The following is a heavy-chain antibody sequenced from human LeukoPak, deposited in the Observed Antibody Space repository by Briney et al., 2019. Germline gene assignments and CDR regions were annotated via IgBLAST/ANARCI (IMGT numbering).Heavy chain of an antibody. J-gene: IGHJ3*01. V-gene: IGHV3-48*04. CDR1: GFTFGSYT. CDR2: INSDSSRI. CDR3: ARMGGYTCGSESFFDV. Sequence: PGGSLRLSCAASGFTFGSYTMNWVRQTPGKGLECVSYINSDSSRIYYANSVKGRFTISRDNAKNSLHLQMDSLRAEDTAVYYCARMGGYTCGSESFFDVWGQGTVVTVSS. D-gene: IGHD5-18*01.